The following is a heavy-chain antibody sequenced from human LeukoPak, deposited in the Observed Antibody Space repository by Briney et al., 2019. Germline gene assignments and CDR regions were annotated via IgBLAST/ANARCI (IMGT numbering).Heavy chain of an antibody. CDR1: GFTLSSYA. CDR3: ARGAYGSGWTTFDY. J-gene: IGHJ4*02. CDR2: ISDSGNT. V-gene: IGHV3-23*01. D-gene: IGHD6-19*01. Sequence: GGSLRLSCAASGFTLSSYAMSWVRQAPGKGLEWVSAISDSGNTYHADSVKGRFTISRDNSKNTLYVQMNSLRADDTAVYYCARGAYGSGWTTFDYWGQGILVTVSS.